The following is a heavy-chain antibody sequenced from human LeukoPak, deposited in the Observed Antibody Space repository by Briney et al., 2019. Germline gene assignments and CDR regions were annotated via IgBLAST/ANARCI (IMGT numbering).Heavy chain of an antibody. D-gene: IGHD3-22*01. CDR3: ARGGDSSGYYYYFDY. CDR2: IRCSGGNT. CDR1: GFTFNNYA. Sequence: GGSLRLSCAASGFTFNNYAMTWVRQTPGKGLEWVSVIRCSGGNTYYADSVKGRFTISRDNSKNTLHLQMNSLRAEDTAVYYCARGGDSSGYYYYFDYWGQGTLVTVSS. J-gene: IGHJ4*02. V-gene: IGHV3-23*01.